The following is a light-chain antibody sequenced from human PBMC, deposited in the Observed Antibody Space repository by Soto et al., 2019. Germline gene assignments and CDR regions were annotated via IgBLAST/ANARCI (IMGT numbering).Light chain of an antibody. V-gene: IGLV2-14*01. CDR2: DVS. Sequence: QSVLTQPASVSGSPGQSITISCTGTSSDVGGYNYVSWYQQHPGKAPKLMIYDVSNRPSGVSNRFSGSKSGNTASLTISGLQAEDDADYYCSSYTYVFGTGTKVTVL. CDR3: SSYTYV. CDR1: SSDVGGYNY. J-gene: IGLJ1*01.